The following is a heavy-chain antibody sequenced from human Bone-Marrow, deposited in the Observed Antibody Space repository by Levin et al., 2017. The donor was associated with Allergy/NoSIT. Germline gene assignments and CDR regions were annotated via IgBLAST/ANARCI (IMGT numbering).Heavy chain of an antibody. CDR2: IYWDDDK. Sequence: SGPTLVKPTQTLTLTCSFSGFSLSTRGVAVGWIRQPPGKALEWLALIYWDDDKRFTPSLRNRLTITKDTSKNHVVLTMTNIDPVDTATYYCAHEIMVSGGIDYFDHWGQGILVTVSS. CDR1: GFSLSTRGVA. V-gene: IGHV2-5*02. CDR3: AHEIMVSGGIDYFDH. D-gene: IGHD2-8*01. J-gene: IGHJ4*02.